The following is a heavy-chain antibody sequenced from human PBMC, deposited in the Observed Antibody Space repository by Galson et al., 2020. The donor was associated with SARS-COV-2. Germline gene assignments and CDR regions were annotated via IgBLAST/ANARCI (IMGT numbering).Heavy chain of an antibody. CDR3: ARHWASTDYDFGSGYYLDTYFDY. Sequence: SETLSLTCTVSGGSISSSSYYWGWIRQPPGKGLEWIGSINYSGSTYYNPSLKSRVTISVDTSKNQFSLKLSSVTAADTAVYYGARHWASTDYDFGSGYYLDTYFDYCGQGTLVTVSS. CDR2: INYSGST. V-gene: IGHV4-39*01. D-gene: IGHD3-3*01. CDR1: GGSISSSSYY. J-gene: IGHJ4*02.